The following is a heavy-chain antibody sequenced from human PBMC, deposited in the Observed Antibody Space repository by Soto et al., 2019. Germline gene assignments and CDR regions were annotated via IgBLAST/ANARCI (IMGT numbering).Heavy chain of an antibody. V-gene: IGHV3-30*03. CDR1: GFTFSSYG. CDR2: ISYDGSNK. D-gene: IGHD2-15*01. J-gene: IGHJ5*02. CDR3: ALIGTVVAANWLDP. Sequence: GGSLRLSCAASGFTFSSYGMHWVRQAPGKGLEWVAVISYDGSNKYYADSVKGRFTISRDNSKNTLYLQMNSLRAEDTAVYYCALIGTVVAANWLDPWGQGTLVTVSS.